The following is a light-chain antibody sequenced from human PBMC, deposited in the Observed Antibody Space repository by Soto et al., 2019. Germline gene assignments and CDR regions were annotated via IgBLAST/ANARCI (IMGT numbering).Light chain of an antibody. CDR2: KAS. Sequence: DIQMTQSPPTLSASVGDRVTITCRASQSISNWLAWYQQKAGKAPKLLIYKASSLESGVPSRFSGSGSGTEFTLTIRSLQPDDSATYYCQQYNSYPYTFGQGTKVDIK. V-gene: IGKV1-5*03. CDR1: QSISNW. J-gene: IGKJ2*01. CDR3: QQYNSYPYT.